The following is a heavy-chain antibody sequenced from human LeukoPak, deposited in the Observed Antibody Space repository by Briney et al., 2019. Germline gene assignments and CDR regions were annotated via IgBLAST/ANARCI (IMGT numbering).Heavy chain of an antibody. CDR1: GFTFSSYS. Sequence: GGSLRLSCAASGFTFSSYSMNWVRQAPGKGLEWVSSISSSSSYIYYADSVKGRFTISRDNAKNSLYLQMNSLRAEDTAVYYCARLEGDHYDSSGSPHPWGQGTLVTVSS. J-gene: IGHJ5*02. V-gene: IGHV3-21*01. D-gene: IGHD3-22*01. CDR2: ISSSSSYI. CDR3: ARLEGDHYDSSGSPHP.